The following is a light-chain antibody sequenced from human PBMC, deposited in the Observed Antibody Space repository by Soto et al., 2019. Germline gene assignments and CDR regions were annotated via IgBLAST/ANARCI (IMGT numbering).Light chain of an antibody. V-gene: IGLV1-40*01. CDR1: NSNIGAGYD. CDR2: GTT. Sequence: QLVLTQPPSVSGAPGQGVTISCTGSNSNIGAGYDVHWYQQLPRTAPKLLIYGTTNRPSGVPDRFSASKSGTSASLAITGLQAEDEADYYCQAYDNSLSGVVFGGGTKVTVL. CDR3: QAYDNSLSGVV. J-gene: IGLJ2*01.